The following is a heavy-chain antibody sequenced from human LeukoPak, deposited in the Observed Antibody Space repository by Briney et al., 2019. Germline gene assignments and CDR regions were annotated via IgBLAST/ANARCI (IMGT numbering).Heavy chain of an antibody. D-gene: IGHD3-3*01. CDR1: GYSISSGYY. Sequence: SETLSLTCSVSGYSISSGYYWGWIRQPPGKGLEWIGSIYHSGRTYYSPSLKSRVTISVDTSKNQFSLKLSSVTAADTAVYYCASSQLRFLEWLRTYFDYWGQGTLVTVSS. V-gene: IGHV4-38-2*02. J-gene: IGHJ4*02. CDR2: IYHSGRT. CDR3: ASSQLRFLEWLRTYFDY.